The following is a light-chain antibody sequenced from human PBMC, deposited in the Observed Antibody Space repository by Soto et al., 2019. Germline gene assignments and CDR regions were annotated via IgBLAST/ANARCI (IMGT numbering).Light chain of an antibody. J-gene: IGKJ1*01. Sequence: ELAMSQYSAPLSGSPGGRATLSCRPSQSVNSKLAWYQQKPGRAPRLLIYGASTRATGILARFSGSGSGTEFTLTISSLQSEDFAVYYCHQYNHWLTWTFGQGTKVDIK. V-gene: IGKV3-15*01. CDR2: GAS. CDR1: QSVNSK. CDR3: HQYNHWLTWT.